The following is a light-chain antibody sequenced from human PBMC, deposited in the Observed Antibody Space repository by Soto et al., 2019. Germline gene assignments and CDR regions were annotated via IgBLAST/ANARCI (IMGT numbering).Light chain of an antibody. CDR1: KLADKS. V-gene: IGLV3-21*02. CDR2: DDR. CDR3: QVWDSDSDHWV. Sequence: SYELTQAPSVSVAPGQRARITCAGNKLADKSVHWYQQKPGQAPGLVVYDDRDRPSGVPERFSGTNSDNVAALTIFRVEAVDEADYFCQVWDSDSDHWVFGGGTKLTVL. J-gene: IGLJ3*02.